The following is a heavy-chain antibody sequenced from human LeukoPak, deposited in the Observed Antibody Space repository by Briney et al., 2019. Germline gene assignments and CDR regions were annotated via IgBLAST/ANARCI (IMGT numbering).Heavy chain of an antibody. Sequence: GRSLRLSCTVSGFIFGDYTMNWVRQAPGKGLEWVSFIRSQDLGATTAYAASVKGRFTILRDDSKSIAYLQMNSLKTDDTAVYYCTRTPRSAGDYYDTWGQETMVTVSS. CDR2: IRSQDLGATT. J-gene: IGHJ3*02. CDR3: TRTPRSAGDYYDT. V-gene: IGHV3-49*04. CDR1: GFIFGDYT. D-gene: IGHD3-10*01.